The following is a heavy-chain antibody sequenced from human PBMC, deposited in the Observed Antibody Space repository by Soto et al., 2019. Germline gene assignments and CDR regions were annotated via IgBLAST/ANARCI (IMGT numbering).Heavy chain of an antibody. CDR3: ARWSYLDY. Sequence: GGSLRLSCAASGFSFGSYALSWVRQAPGKGLEWVSTISGIDGKTFYADSVKGRFSISRDTSQSTLYLQMNSLRADDTAMYYCARWSYLDYWGQGTRVTVSS. V-gene: IGHV3-23*01. CDR1: GFSFGSYA. J-gene: IGHJ4*02. CDR2: ISGIDGKT. D-gene: IGHD3-3*01.